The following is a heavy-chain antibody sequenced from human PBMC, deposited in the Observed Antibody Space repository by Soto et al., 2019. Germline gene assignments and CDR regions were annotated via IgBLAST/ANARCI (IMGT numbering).Heavy chain of an antibody. J-gene: IGHJ4*02. V-gene: IGHV1-69*02. D-gene: IGHD4-4*01. Sequence: SVKVSCKASGCTFSSYTISWVRQAPGQGLEWMGRIIPILGIANYAQKFQGRVTITADKSTSTAYMELSSLRSEDTAVYYCAILTTVSVNTIDYWGQGTLVTVSS. CDR3: AILTTVSVNTIDY. CDR1: GCTFSSYT. CDR2: IIPILGIA.